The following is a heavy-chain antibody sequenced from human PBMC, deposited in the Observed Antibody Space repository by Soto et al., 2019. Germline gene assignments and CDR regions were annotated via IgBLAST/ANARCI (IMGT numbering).Heavy chain of an antibody. V-gene: IGHV3-48*01. CDR1: GVTFSTYS. CDR2: ISSGSNTI. CDR3: AHYDYGGLVY. Sequence: GGSLRLSCAASGVTFSTYSMNWVRQAPGRGLEWLSYISSGSNTIYYADSAKGRFTVSRDNAKNSLYLQMTNMDPVDTATYYCAHYDYGGLVYWGQGALVTVSS. D-gene: IGHD4-17*01. J-gene: IGHJ4*02.